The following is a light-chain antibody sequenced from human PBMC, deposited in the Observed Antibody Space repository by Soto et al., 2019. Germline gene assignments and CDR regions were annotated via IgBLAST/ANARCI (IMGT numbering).Light chain of an antibody. CDR3: QQYNNWPET. CDR1: QSISSN. J-gene: IGKJ1*01. CDR2: RTS. Sequence: IVLTQSPATLSVSPGERATLPGRASQSISSNLAWYQQKPGQAPRLLMFRTSSRATGFPARFSGSGSGTEFNLTISSLQSEDFGVYYCQQYNNWPETFGQGTKVDIK. V-gene: IGKV3-15*01.